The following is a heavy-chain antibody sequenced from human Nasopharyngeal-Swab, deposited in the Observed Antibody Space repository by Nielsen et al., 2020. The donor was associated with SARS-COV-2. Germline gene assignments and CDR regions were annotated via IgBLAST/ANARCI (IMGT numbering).Heavy chain of an antibody. D-gene: IGHD3-10*01. J-gene: IGHJ3*02. CDR3: ARARGVMIAVRGAFDI. CDR1: GGSISSSNW. V-gene: IGHV4-4*02. Sequence: SETLSLTCAVSGGSISSSNWWSWVRQPPGKGLEWIGEIYHSGSTNYNPSLKSRVTISVDTSKNQFSLKLSSVTAADTAVYYCARARGVMIAVRGAFDIWGQGTMVTVSS. CDR2: IYHSGST.